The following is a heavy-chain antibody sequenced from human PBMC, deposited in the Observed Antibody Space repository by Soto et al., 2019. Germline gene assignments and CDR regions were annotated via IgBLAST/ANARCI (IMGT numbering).Heavy chain of an antibody. D-gene: IGHD3-3*02. CDR3: AARHLWSGRWTDTSLDY. V-gene: IGHV4-4*02. CDR1: GESINSSDG. CDR2: ISHSGST. Sequence: SETLSLTCGVSGESINSSDGWNWGRQPPGKGLEWIGQISHSGSTNYNPSLTSRVTISVDKSKNHFSLKLTSVTAADTAVCYCAARHLWSGRWTDTSLDYCGQGNLVTV. J-gene: IGHJ4*02.